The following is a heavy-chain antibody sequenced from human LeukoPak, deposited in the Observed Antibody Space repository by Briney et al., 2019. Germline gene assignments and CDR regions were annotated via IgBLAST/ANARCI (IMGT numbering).Heavy chain of an antibody. CDR2: INPNSGGT. Sequence: ASVKVSCKASGFTFTGYYIHWVRQAPGQGLEWMGWINPNSGGTNYAQKFQDRVTMTRDTSISTAYMELSRLRSDDTAVYYCARGGYSYGTLDYWGQGTLVTVSS. CDR1: GFTFTGYY. CDR3: ARGGYSYGTLDY. J-gene: IGHJ4*02. V-gene: IGHV1-2*02. D-gene: IGHD5-18*01.